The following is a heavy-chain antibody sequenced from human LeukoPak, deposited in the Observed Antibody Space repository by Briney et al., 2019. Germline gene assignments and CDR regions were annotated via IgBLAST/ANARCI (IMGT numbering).Heavy chain of an antibody. D-gene: IGHD6-13*01. V-gene: IGHV4-59*01. J-gene: IGHJ5*02. CDR3: AKTGAAAGTFWFDP. CDR1: GFTFRDYD. Sequence: GSLRLSCAASGFTFRDYDMTWIRQPPGKGLEWIGYIYYSGSTNYNPSLKSRVTISVDTSKNQFSLKLSSVTAADTAVYYCAKTGAAAGTFWFDPWGQGTLVTVSS. CDR2: IYYSGST.